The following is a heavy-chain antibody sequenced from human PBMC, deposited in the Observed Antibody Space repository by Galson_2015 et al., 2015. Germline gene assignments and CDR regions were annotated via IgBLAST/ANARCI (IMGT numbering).Heavy chain of an antibody. CDR2: ISGSGGTT. D-gene: IGHD5-12*01. CDR3: AKDQDRAVATIYDY. J-gene: IGHJ4*02. Sequence: RLSCAASGFTFINYAMSWVRQAPGKGLEWVSAISGSGGTTYYVDSVRGRFTISRDNSKNTLYLQMNSLRAEDTAVYYCAKDQDRAVATIYDYWGQGTLVTVSS. CDR1: GFTFINYA. V-gene: IGHV3-23*01.